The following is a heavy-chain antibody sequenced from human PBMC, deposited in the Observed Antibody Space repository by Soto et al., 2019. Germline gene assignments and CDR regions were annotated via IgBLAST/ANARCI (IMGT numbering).Heavy chain of an antibody. Sequence: EVLLVESGGGLVQPGGSLRLSCAASGFTFSSYSMNWVRQAPGKGLEWVSYISSSSSTIYYEDSVKGRFTISRDNATKSLDLQMNSLRAEATAVYYCAREADILNCCAPWGQGTLVTVSS. D-gene: IGHD3-9*01. CDR3: AREADILNCCAP. CDR1: GFTFSSYS. V-gene: IGHV3-48*01. CDR2: ISSSSSTI. J-gene: IGHJ5*02.